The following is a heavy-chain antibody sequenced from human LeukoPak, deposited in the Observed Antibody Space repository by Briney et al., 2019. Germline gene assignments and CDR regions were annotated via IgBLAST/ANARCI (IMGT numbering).Heavy chain of an antibody. CDR2: ISYDGTKK. D-gene: IGHD6-13*01. V-gene: IGHV3-30*18. Sequence: GRPLRLSCATSGFIFSHFAMHWVRQAPGKGLEWVALISYDGTKKYYADSVKGRFTISRDNSKNTLYLQMNSLRGEDTAVYYCAKVGSSWDFDYWGQGTLVAVSS. CDR1: GFIFSHFA. CDR3: AKVGSSWDFDY. J-gene: IGHJ4*02.